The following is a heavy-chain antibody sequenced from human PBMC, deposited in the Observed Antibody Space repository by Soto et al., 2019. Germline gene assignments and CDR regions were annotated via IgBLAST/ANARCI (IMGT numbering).Heavy chain of an antibody. CDR1: GYTFTGYY. CDR2: INPNSGGT. V-gene: IGHV1-2*04. D-gene: IGHD1-26*01. J-gene: IGHJ3*02. Sequence: QVQLVQSGAEVKKPGASVKVSCKASGYTFTGYYMHWVRQAPGQGLEWMGWINPNSGGTNYARKFQGWVTMTRDTSISTAYMELSRLRSDDTAVYYCARGFLGSGSSEHDAFDIWGQGTMVTVSS. CDR3: ARGFLGSGSSEHDAFDI.